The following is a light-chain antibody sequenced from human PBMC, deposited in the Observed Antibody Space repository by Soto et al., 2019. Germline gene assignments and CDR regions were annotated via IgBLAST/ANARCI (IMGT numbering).Light chain of an antibody. CDR2: GAS. J-gene: IGKJ1*01. CDR1: QSVSSN. CDR3: HQYNNWPLWT. Sequence: EIVMTQSPATLSVSPGERANLSCRASQSVSSNLAWYQQKRGQGPRLLIYGASTRATGIPARFSGSGSGTEFTLTISSLQSEDFAVYYCHQYNNWPLWTFGQGTKVEIK. V-gene: IGKV3-15*01.